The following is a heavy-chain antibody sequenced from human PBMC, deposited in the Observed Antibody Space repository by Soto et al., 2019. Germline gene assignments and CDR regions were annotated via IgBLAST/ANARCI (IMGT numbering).Heavy chain of an antibody. CDR1: GFTFSSYA. CDR3: ARDRYNWNYPYYYGMDV. D-gene: IGHD1-7*01. V-gene: IGHV3-23*01. J-gene: IGHJ6*02. CDR2: ISGSGGST. Sequence: GGSLRLSCAASGFTFSSYAMSWVRQAPGKGLKWVSAISGSGGSTYYADSVKGRFTLSRDNSKNTLYLQMNSLRAEDTAVYYCARDRYNWNYPYYYGMDVWGQGATVTVSS.